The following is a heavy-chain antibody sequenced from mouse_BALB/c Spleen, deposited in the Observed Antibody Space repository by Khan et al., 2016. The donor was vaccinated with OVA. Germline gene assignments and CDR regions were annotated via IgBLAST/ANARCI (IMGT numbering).Heavy chain of an antibody. Sequence: VRLQQSGAELVKPGASVKLSCTLSGFNIKDTYMHWVKQRPEQGLEWIGRIDPANGNTKYDPKFQGKATITADTSSNTAYLQLSSLTSEDTAVYYCATYYYGSSRYFDYWGKGTTLTVSS. V-gene: IGHV14-3*02. D-gene: IGHD1-1*01. J-gene: IGHJ2*01. CDR3: ATYYYGSSRYFDY. CDR2: IDPANGNT. CDR1: GFNIKDTY.